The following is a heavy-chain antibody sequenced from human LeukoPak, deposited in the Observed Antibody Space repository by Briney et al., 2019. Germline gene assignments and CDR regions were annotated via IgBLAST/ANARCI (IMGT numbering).Heavy chain of an antibody. Sequence: PGGSLRLSCAASGFTFSSYWMSWVRQAPGKGLEWVANIKQDGSEKYYVDSVKGRFTISRDNAKNSLYLQMNSLRAEDTAVYYCAKKKGKWGLLFSSHAFDIWGQGTMVTVSS. CDR2: IKQDGSEK. CDR1: GFTFSSYW. V-gene: IGHV3-7*01. D-gene: IGHD1-26*01. J-gene: IGHJ3*02. CDR3: AKKKGKWGLLFSSHAFDI.